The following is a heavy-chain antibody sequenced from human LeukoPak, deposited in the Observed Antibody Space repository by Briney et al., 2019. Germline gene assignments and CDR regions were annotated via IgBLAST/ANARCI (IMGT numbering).Heavy chain of an antibody. CDR1: GFTFDDYG. V-gene: IGHV3-20*04. D-gene: IGHD3-22*01. CDR2: INWNGGST. Sequence: GGSLRLSCAASGFTFDDYGMSWVRQAPGKGLEWVSGINWNGGSTGYADSVKGRFTISRDNAKNSLYLQMNSLRAADTALYYCATADYYYDRRAFDIWGQGTMVTVSS. J-gene: IGHJ3*02. CDR3: ATADYYYDRRAFDI.